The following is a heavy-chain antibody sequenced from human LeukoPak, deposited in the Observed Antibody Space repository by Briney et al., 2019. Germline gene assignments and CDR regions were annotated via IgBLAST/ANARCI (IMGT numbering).Heavy chain of an antibody. V-gene: IGHV4-4*02. Sequence: SGTLSVTCAVSGGSISSSNWWSWVRQPPGKGLEWIGEVHHSGGTNYNPSLKSRVTISADRSNNRFSLSLNSVTAADTAVFYCARGEEYGSGTVHFDYWGQGILGTVSS. CDR2: VHHSGGT. CDR1: GGSISSSNW. J-gene: IGHJ4*02. CDR3: ARGEEYGSGTVHFDY. D-gene: IGHD3-10*01.